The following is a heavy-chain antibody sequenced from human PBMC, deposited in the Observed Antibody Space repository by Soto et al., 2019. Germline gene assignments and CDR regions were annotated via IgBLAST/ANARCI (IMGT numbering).Heavy chain of an antibody. Sequence: QVQLVQSGAEVKKPGSSVNVSCKASGGTFSSYTISWVRQAPGQGLEWMGRIIPILGIANYAQKFQGRVTITADKSTSTAYMELSSLRSEDTAVYYCARDARYCSGGSCYPRGGMDVWGQGTTVTVSS. J-gene: IGHJ6*02. V-gene: IGHV1-69*08. CDR1: GGTFSSYT. CDR3: ARDARYCSGGSCYPRGGMDV. D-gene: IGHD2-15*01. CDR2: IIPILGIA.